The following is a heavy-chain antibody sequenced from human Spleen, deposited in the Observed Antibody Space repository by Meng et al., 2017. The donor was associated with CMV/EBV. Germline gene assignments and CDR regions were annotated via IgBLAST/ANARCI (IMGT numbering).Heavy chain of an antibody. CDR2: IYYSGST. CDR1: GFSLTTNEVR. J-gene: IGHJ4*02. Sequence: SQTLSLTCTFSGFSLTTNEVRATWIRQPPGKGLEWIGYIYYSGSTNYNPSLKSRVTISVDTSKNQFSLKLSSVTAADTAVYYCARDGGPMPFDYWGQGTLVTVSS. CDR3: ARDGGPMPFDY. V-gene: IGHV4-61*08. D-gene: IGHD2-2*01.